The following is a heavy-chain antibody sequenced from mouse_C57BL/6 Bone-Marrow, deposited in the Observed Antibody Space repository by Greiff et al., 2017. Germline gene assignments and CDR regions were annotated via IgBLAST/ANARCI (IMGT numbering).Heavy chain of an antibody. J-gene: IGHJ3*01. Sequence: EVQLVESGGGLVQPGGSLKLSCAASGFTFSDYYMYWVRQTPEKRLEWVAYISNGGGSTYYPDTVKGRFTISRDNAKNTLYLQMSRLKSEDTAMYYCARRDYYGSSLWFAYWGQGTLVTVSA. CDR2: ISNGGGST. V-gene: IGHV5-12*01. D-gene: IGHD1-1*01. CDR3: ARRDYYGSSLWFAY. CDR1: GFTFSDYY.